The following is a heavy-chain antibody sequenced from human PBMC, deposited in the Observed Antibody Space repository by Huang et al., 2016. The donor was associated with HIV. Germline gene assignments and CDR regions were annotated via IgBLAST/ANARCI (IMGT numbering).Heavy chain of an antibody. V-gene: IGHV4-59*01. CDR2: IYYSGGT. J-gene: IGHJ6*02. Sequence: QVQLQESGPGLVKPSETLSLTCTVSGGSISSYYWSWIRQPPGKGLEWIGYIYYSGGTNYNPSLSSRATISVDTSKNQCSRKLSSVTAADTAVYYCARQDDYYYGMDVWGQGTTVTVSS. CDR3: ARQDDYYYGMDV. CDR1: GGSISSYY.